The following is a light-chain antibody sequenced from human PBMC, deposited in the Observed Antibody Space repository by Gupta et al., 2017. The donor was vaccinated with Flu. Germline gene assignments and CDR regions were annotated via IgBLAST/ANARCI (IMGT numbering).Light chain of an antibody. Sequence: DIQLTQSPSFLSASIGDRVTITCRASQVIPNYFGWYQQKPGGAPKLLINGRSWVKSGVPSSFSGSGSGTEFKLTISSRQPEDFATYYCQQAHSPPFTFGQGTMLEI. CDR1: QVIPNY. V-gene: IGKV1-9*01. J-gene: IGKJ2*01. CDR3: QQAHSPPFT. CDR2: GRS.